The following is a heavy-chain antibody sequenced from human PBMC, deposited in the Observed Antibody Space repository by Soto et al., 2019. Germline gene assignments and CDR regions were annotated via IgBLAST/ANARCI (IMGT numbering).Heavy chain of an antibody. D-gene: IGHD3-9*01. CDR2: VSSSGNT. Sequence: SETLSLTCTVSGDSLGNYCWFWIRQPVGKGLEWIGRVSSSGNTNANPTLNSRATMSIDTSKNQFSLRLRSVTAADTAVYYCARADYEILTGSYAMDVWGQGTTMTVSS. CDR1: GDSLGNYC. J-gene: IGHJ6*02. CDR3: ARADYEILTGSYAMDV. V-gene: IGHV4-4*07.